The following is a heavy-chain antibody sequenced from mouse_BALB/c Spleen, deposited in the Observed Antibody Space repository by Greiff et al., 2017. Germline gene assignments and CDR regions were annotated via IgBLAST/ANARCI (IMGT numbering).Heavy chain of an antibody. CDR2: IDPANGNT. Sequence: VHVKQSGAELVKPGASVKLSCTASGFNIKDTYMHWVKQRPEQGLEWIGRIDPANGNTKYDPKFQGKATITADTSSNTAYLQLSSLTSEDTAVYYCARYDGYHWYFDVWGAGTTVTVSS. CDR3: ARYDGYHWYFDV. CDR1: GFNIKDTY. V-gene: IGHV14-3*02. J-gene: IGHJ1*01. D-gene: IGHD2-3*01.